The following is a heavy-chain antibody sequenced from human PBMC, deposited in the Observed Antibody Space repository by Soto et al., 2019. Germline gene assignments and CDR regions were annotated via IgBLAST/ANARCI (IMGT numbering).Heavy chain of an antibody. D-gene: IGHD3-16*01. CDR3: ARQAYTKLKAGHEAFEF. J-gene: IGHJ3*01. V-gene: IGHV5-51*01. CDR1: GYSFTSYW. Sequence: PGESLKISCKGSGYSFTSYWIGWVRQMPGKGLEWMGIIYPGDSDTRYSPSFQGQVTISADKSISTAYLQWSSLKASDTAIYYCARQAYTKLKAGHEAFEFWGRGTMVTVSS. CDR2: IYPGDSDT.